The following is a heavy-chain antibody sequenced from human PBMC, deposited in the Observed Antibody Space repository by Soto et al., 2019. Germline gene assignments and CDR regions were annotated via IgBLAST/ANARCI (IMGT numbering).Heavy chain of an antibody. CDR3: ARVRKLHVASDY. D-gene: IGHD2-21*01. Sequence: SETLSLTFSVSGVSISIGSYYWSWVRQHPVKGMEWIGYIYNSGRRYYKTYLKSRVNISIDTSKNQFSMNLSSVTAADTAVYYCARVRKLHVASDYWGQGTLVTVSS. V-gene: IGHV4-31*03. J-gene: IGHJ4*02. CDR1: GVSISIGSYY. CDR2: IYNSGRR.